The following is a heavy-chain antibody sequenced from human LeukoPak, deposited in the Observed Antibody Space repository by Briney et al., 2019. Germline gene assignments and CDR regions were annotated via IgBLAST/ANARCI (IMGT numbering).Heavy chain of an antibody. CDR2: IYASGST. D-gene: IGHD7-27*01. V-gene: IGHV4-4*07. CDR3: ARRITGDGYLDY. Sequence: SETLSLTCTVSGVSVSSYYWSWIRQPAGKGLEWIGRIYASGSTNYNPSLKSRVTVSVDTSKNQFSLKLSSVTAADTAVYYCARRITGDGYLDYWGQGTLVTVSS. J-gene: IGHJ4*02. CDR1: GVSVSSYY.